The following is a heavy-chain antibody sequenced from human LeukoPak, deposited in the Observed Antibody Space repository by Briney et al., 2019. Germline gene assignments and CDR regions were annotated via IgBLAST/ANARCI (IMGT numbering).Heavy chain of an antibody. J-gene: IGHJ4*02. CDR1: GGSFSGCY. CDR2: INHSGST. V-gene: IGHV4-34*01. D-gene: IGHD3-22*01. CDR3: ARGLDYYDSSGYHGDLDY. Sequence: PSETLSLTCAVYGGSFSGCYWSWIRQPPGKGLEWIGEINHSGSTNYNPSLKSRVTISVDTSKNQFSLKLSSVTAADTAVYYCARGLDYYDSSGYHGDLDYWGQGTLVTVSS.